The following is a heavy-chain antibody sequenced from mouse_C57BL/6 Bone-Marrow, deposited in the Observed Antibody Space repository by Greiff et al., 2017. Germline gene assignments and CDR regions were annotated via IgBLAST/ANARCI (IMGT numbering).Heavy chain of an antibody. V-gene: IGHV3-6*01. D-gene: IGHD2-4*01. CDR1: GYSITSGYY. J-gene: IGHJ4*01. CDR2: ISYDGSN. Sequence: DVQLQESGPGLVKPSQSLSLTCSVTGYSITSGYYWNWIRQFPGNKLEWMGYISYDGSNNYNPSLKNRISITREPSKNQFFLKLNSGTTEDTATYYCFYYDYDRWGQGTAVTVSS. CDR3: FYYDYDR.